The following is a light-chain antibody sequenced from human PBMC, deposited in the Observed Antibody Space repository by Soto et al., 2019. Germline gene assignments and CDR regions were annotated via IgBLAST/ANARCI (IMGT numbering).Light chain of an antibody. CDR3: QQYDSSTRWT. V-gene: IGKV3-20*01. J-gene: IGKJ1*01. CDR1: QSDSSSY. Sequence: EIVLTQSPVTLSLSPGERATLSCRASQSDSSSYLAWYQQKPGQAPKLLIYGASSRATGIPDRFSGSGSGTDFTLTISRLEPEDFAVYYCQQYDSSTRWTFAQGTTVEIK. CDR2: GAS.